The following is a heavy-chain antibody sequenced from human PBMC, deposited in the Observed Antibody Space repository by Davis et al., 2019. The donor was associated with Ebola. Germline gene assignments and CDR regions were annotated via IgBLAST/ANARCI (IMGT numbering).Heavy chain of an antibody. CDR1: GESLRDYY. V-gene: IGHV4-34*01. CDR3: ARDNGYCSGGRCYSSFFDY. J-gene: IGHJ4*02. D-gene: IGHD2-15*01. Sequence: PSETLSLTCAVYGESLRDYYWSWVRQSPGKGLEWIGEIDHRGHINYNPSFKSRLTMSVDTSKSQFSLKMNSVTAADTAVYYCARDNGYCSGGRCYSSFFDYWGQGTRVTVSS. CDR2: IDHRGHI.